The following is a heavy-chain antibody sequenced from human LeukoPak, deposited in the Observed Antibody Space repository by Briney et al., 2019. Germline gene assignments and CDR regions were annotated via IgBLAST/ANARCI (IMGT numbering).Heavy chain of an antibody. CDR2: ISGSGGST. D-gene: IGHD5/OR15-5a*01. CDR3: AKDGFAVSHNEFDP. J-gene: IGHJ5*02. Sequence: PGGSLRLSCAASGFTFSSYAMSWVRQAPGKGLEWVSAISGSGGSTYYADSVKGRCTISRDNPKNTLYLQMDSLRAEDTAVYYCAKDGFAVSHNEFDPWGQGTLVTVSS. CDR1: GFTFSSYA. V-gene: IGHV3-23*01.